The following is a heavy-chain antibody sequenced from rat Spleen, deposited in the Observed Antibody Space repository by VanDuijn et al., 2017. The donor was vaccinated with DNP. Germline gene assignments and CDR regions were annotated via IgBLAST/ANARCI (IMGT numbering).Heavy chain of an antibody. Sequence: QVQLKESGPGLVQPSRTLSLTCTVSGFSLTSYGVTWIPQPPGKGLGWIAAIWSGGNTFYNSALKSRLSISRDTSKSQVFLKMNSLQTEDIATYYCARGHYYGGFDYWGQGVMVTVSS. CDR3: ARGHYYGGFDY. J-gene: IGHJ2*01. V-gene: IGHV2S8*01. CDR1: GFSLTSYG. D-gene: IGHD1-6*01. CDR2: IWSGGNT.